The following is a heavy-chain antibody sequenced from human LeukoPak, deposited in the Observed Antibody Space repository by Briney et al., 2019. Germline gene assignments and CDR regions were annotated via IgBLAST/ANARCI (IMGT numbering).Heavy chain of an antibody. CDR2: IYYSGST. V-gene: IGHV4-59*01. J-gene: IGHJ4*02. Sequence: SETLSLTCTVSGGSISSYYWSWIRQPPGKGLEWIGYIYYSGSTNYNPSLKSRVSISVDTSKNPFSLKLSSVTAADTAVYYCARVVGYSYGYFDYWGQGTLVTVSS. D-gene: IGHD5-18*01. CDR3: ARVVGYSYGYFDY. CDR1: GGSISSYY.